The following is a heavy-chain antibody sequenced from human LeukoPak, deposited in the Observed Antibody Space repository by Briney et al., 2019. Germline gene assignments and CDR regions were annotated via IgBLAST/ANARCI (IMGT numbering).Heavy chain of an antibody. D-gene: IGHD6-19*01. J-gene: IGHJ4*02. Sequence: PGGSLRLSCAASGFTFSSYAMSWVRQAPGKGLEWVSGISWNSGSIGYADSVKGRFTISRDNAKNSLYLQMNSLRAEDTALYYCAKAFSGWETVHFDYWGQGTLVTVSS. CDR3: AKAFSGWETVHFDY. CDR1: GFTFSSYA. V-gene: IGHV3-9*01. CDR2: ISWNSGSI.